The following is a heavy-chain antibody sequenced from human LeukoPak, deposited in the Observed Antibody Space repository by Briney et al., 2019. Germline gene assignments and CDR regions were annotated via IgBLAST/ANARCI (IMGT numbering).Heavy chain of an antibody. V-gene: IGHV3-23*01. CDR3: AREMGTIEALDY. CDR1: GFTFSSCA. CDR2: ISGSSDSI. D-gene: IGHD5-24*01. Sequence: GGSLRLSCAASGFTFSSCAMSWVRQAPGKGLEWVSSISGSSDSIYYADSVKGRFTVSRANSENTLYLQMNSLRAEDTAVYFCAREMGTIEALDYWGQGTLVTVSS. J-gene: IGHJ4*02.